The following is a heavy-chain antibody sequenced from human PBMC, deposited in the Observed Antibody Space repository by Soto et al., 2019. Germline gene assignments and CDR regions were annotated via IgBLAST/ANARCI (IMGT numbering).Heavy chain of an antibody. D-gene: IGHD2-21*02. V-gene: IGHV3-11*06. CDR1: GFILRDYY. CDR2: ISSGGTYI. CDR3: ARLKVTPNSAMEV. Sequence: XGSLRLSCAASGFILRDYYMTWIRQAPGKGLDYISYISSGGTYISYADSVKGRFTISRDNAKNSLFLQLNSLRAEDTGVYFCARLKVTPNSAMEVWGQGTTVTV. J-gene: IGHJ6*02.